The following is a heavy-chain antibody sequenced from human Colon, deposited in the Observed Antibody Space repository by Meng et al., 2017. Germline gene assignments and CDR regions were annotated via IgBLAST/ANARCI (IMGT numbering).Heavy chain of an antibody. CDR3: ARFYGSGTFEVHDY. CDR2: IHYSGSR. D-gene: IGHD3-10*01. J-gene: IGHJ4*02. V-gene: IGHV4-61*01. CDR1: GGSVSSASYY. Sequence: QVHRQVSGPGLVRPSETLSLTCNVSGGSVSSASYYWSWIRQPPGKGLEWIGLIHYSGSRNYNPSLKSRVTMSVDTSKNQVSLRLTSVTAADTAVYYCARFYGSGTFEVHDYWGQGTLVTVSS.